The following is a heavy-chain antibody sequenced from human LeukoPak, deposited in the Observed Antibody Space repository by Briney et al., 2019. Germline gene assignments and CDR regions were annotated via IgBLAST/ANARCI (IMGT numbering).Heavy chain of an antibody. Sequence: PGGSLRLSCAASGFTFSSYGMHWVRQAPGKGLEWVAFIRYDGSNKYYADSVKGRFTISRDNSKNTLYLQMNSLRPEDTAVYYCAGPWSGYPNYYFDCWGQGTLVTVSS. D-gene: IGHD3-3*01. CDR3: AGPWSGYPNYYFDC. CDR2: IRYDGSNK. CDR1: GFTFSSYG. V-gene: IGHV3-30*02. J-gene: IGHJ4*02.